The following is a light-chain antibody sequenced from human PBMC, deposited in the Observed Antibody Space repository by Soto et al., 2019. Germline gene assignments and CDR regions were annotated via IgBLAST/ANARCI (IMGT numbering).Light chain of an antibody. CDR3: QQSYSSPWT. J-gene: IGKJ1*01. Sequence: DIQMTQSPSSLSASVGDRVTITCRASQSVRTYLNWYQQKPGKAPNLLIYGVSTLHSGVPSRFSGSGSGTDLTLTISSLHPEDFATYYCQQSYSSPWTFGQGTKADIK. V-gene: IGKV1-39*01. CDR2: GVS. CDR1: QSVRTY.